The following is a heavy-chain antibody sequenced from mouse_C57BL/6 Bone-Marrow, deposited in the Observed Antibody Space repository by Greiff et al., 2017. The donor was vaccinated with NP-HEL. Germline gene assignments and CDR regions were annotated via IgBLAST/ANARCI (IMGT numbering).Heavy chain of an antibody. CDR1: GFTFSDYY. Sequence: EVKLVESGGGLVQPGGSLKLSCAASGFTFSDYYMYWVRQTPEKRLEWVAYISNGGGSTYYLDTVKGRFTISRDNAKNTLYLQMSRLKSEDTAMYYCARQRLYYAMDYWGQGTSVTVSS. CDR3: ARQRLYYAMDY. V-gene: IGHV5-12*01. D-gene: IGHD3-2*02. CDR2: ISNGGGST. J-gene: IGHJ4*01.